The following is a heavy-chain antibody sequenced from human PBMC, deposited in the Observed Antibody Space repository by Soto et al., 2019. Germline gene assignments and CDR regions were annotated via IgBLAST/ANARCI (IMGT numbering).Heavy chain of an antibody. CDR2: ISCNSGSI. J-gene: IGHJ6*02. D-gene: IGHD2-15*01. CDR3: AKDMNALYCSGGSCYSGVVGYYYGMDV. Sequence: SLRLACAASGFTFDDYAMHWVRQAPGKGLEWVSGISCNSGSIGYADSVKGRFTTSRDNAKNSLYLQMNSLRAEDTALYYCAKDMNALYCSGGSCYSGVVGYYYGMDVWGQGTTVTVSS. CDR1: GFTFDDYA. V-gene: IGHV3-9*01.